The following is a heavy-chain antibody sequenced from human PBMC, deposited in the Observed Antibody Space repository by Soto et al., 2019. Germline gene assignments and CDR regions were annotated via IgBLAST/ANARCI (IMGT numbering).Heavy chain of an antibody. Sequence: LKISCKGSGYGFGAYWIGWVRQMPGKGLEWMGIIYPSDSDTRYSPSFQGQVTISADKSIDTAYLQWSSLRASDTAMYYCARLPGISAAAYYFDHWGQGTPVTVSS. J-gene: IGHJ4*02. V-gene: IGHV5-51*01. CDR1: GYGFGAYW. CDR2: IYPSDSDT. CDR3: ARLPGISAAAYYFDH. D-gene: IGHD6-13*01.